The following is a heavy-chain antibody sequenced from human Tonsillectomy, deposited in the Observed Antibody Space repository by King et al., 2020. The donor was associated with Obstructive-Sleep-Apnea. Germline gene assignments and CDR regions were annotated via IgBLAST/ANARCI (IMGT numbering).Heavy chain of an antibody. CDR2: ISRSSSTI. CDR1: GFTFSSYS. Sequence: VQLVESGGGLVQSGGSLRLSCAASGFTFSSYSMNWVRLAPGKGLEWVSYISRSSSTIYYADSVKGRVTISRDNAKNSLYLQMNSLRAEDTAVYYCARSGSYDYWGQGTLVTVSS. V-gene: IGHV3-48*04. D-gene: IGHD1-26*01. J-gene: IGHJ4*02. CDR3: ARSGSYDY.